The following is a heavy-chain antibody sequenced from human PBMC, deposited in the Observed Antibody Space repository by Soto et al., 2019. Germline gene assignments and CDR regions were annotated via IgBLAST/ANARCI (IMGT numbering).Heavy chain of an antibody. J-gene: IGHJ6*02. CDR3: ARDCPHQVLRFLECLTPGGMDV. Sequence: RLSCAASGFTFSSYWMSWVRQAPGKGLEGVANIKQDGSEKYYVDSVKGRFTISRDNAKNSLYLQMNSLRAEDTAVYYCARDCPHQVLRFLECLTPGGMDVWGQGPTVTVSS. CDR2: IKQDGSEK. D-gene: IGHD3-3*01. V-gene: IGHV3-7*03. CDR1: GFTFSSYW.